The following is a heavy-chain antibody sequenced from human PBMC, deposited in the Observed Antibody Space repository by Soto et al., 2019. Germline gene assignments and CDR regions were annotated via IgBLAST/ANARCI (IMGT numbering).Heavy chain of an antibody. D-gene: IGHD4-17*01. CDR2: INHSGST. CDR1: GGSFSGYY. CDR3: ARGDYGDYRRNYYYYYMDV. V-gene: IGHV4-34*01. J-gene: IGHJ6*03. Sequence: TSETLSLTCAVYGGSFSGYYWSWIRQPPGKGLEWIGEINHSGSTNYNPSLKSRVTISVDTSKNQFSLKLSSVTAADTAVYYCARGDYGDYRRNYYYYYMDVWGKGTTVTVSS.